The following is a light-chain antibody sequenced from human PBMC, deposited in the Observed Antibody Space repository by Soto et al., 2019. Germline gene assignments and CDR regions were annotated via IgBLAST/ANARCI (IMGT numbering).Light chain of an antibody. Sequence: QSVLTQPPSVSGAPGQRVTISCTGSSSNIGAGYDVHWYQQLPGTAPKVLINDNNHRPSGVPDRFSGSKSGTSASLAITGLQAEDEADYYCHSYDVSLSGSVFGGGTKLTVL. V-gene: IGLV1-40*01. CDR2: DNN. CDR1: SSNIGAGYD. J-gene: IGLJ2*01. CDR3: HSYDVSLSGSV.